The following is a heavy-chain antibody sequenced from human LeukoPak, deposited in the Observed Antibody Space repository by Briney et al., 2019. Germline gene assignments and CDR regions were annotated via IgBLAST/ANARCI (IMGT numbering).Heavy chain of an antibody. CDR1: GGSFSGYY. J-gene: IGHJ6*03. Sequence: SETLSLTCAVYGGSFSGYYWSWIRQPPGKGLEWIGEINHSGSTNYNPSLKSRVTISVDTSKNQFSLKLSSVTAADTAVYYCARSLRSYGYSLTYYYYMDVWGKGTTVTVSS. CDR2: INHSGST. V-gene: IGHV4-34*01. CDR3: ARSLRSYGYSLTYYYYMDV. D-gene: IGHD5-18*01.